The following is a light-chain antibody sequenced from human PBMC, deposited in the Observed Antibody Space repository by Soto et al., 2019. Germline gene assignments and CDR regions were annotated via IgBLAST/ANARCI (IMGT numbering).Light chain of an antibody. CDR2: GAS. Sequence: DIQMTQSPASVSASVGDRVTITCRASQGISNWLAWYQQKPGKAPNLLIYGASSLQSGVPLRFSGSGSGTDFTLTSSSLQPADFATYYCQQTNSFPLTFGGGTKVEI. CDR1: QGISNW. CDR3: QQTNSFPLT. V-gene: IGKV1D-12*01. J-gene: IGKJ4*01.